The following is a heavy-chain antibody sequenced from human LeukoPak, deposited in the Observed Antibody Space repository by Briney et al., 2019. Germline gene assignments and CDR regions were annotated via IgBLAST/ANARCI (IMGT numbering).Heavy chain of an antibody. CDR3: ARDVGGVAGFDY. V-gene: IGHV3-74*01. Sequence: PGGSLRLSCAASGFPFSIYCMHWVSQAPGKGLVGVSRITNDGSSTGYADPVKGRFTISRGNAKNTLYLQMNSQRAEHTAVYYCARDVGGVAGFDYWGQGTLVTVSS. J-gene: IGHJ4*02. CDR1: GFPFSIYC. D-gene: IGHD6-19*01. CDR2: ITNDGSST.